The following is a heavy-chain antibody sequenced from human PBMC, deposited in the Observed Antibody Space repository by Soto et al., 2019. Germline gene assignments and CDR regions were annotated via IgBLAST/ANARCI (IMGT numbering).Heavy chain of an antibody. CDR2: IKSKTDGGTT. J-gene: IGHJ6*02. CDR1: GFTFSNAW. V-gene: IGHV3-15*07. Sequence: VGSLRLSCAASGFTFSNAWMNWVRQAPGKGLEWVGRIKSKTDGGTTDYAAPVKGRFTISRDDSKNTLYLQMNSLKTEDTAVYYCTTGTRTNKLLWFGESRYYYYYGMDVWGQGTTVTVSS. CDR3: TTGTRTNKLLWFGESRYYYYYGMDV. D-gene: IGHD3-10*01.